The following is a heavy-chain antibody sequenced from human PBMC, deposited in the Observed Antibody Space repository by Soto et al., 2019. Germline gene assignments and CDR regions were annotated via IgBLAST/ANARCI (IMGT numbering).Heavy chain of an antibody. Sequence: GGSLRLSCAASGFIFSTYTINWVRQAPGKGLEWVASISSSSRDIFYADSVKARSTISRDNANSSVDLQMNSLGVGDTAIYYCARGSWGGDGIDVWGQGNTVTVSS. J-gene: IGHJ6*02. V-gene: IGHV3-21*01. D-gene: IGHD3-16*01. CDR1: GFIFSTYT. CDR2: ISSSSRDI. CDR3: ARGSWGGDGIDV.